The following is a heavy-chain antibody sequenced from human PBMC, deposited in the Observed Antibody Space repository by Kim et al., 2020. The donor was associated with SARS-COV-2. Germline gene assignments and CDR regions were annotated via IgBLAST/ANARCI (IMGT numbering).Heavy chain of an antibody. D-gene: IGHD6-19*01. V-gene: IGHV4-39*01. CDR2: IYYSGST. CDR1: GGSISSSSYY. CDR3: ARQWDSSGGYGYFDY. Sequence: SETLSLTCTVSGGSISSSSYYWGWIRQPPGKGLEWIGSIYYSGSTYYNPSLKSRVTISVDTSKNQFSLKLSSVTAADTAVYYCARQWDSSGGYGYFDYWGQGTLVTVSS. J-gene: IGHJ4*02.